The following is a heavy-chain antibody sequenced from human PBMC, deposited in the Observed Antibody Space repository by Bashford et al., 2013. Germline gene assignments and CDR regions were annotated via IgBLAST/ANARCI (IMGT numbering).Heavy chain of an antibody. CDR2: MSPDNNYT. CDR3: ARDLLHSGSTPAAFDI. Sequence: ASVKVSCKASGYSFSSYDINWLRQAPGQGPEWMGWMSPDNNYTGSAQKFQGRLTLTRNTSLKTVYMELSSLRSEDTAVYFCARDLLHSGSTPAAFDIWGPGTMVTVSS. J-gene: IGHJ3*02. CDR1: GYSFSSYD. V-gene: IGHV1-8*01. D-gene: IGHD1-26*01.